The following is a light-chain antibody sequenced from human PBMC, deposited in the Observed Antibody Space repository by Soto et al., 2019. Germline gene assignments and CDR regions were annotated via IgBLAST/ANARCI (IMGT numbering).Light chain of an antibody. V-gene: IGKV3-20*01. CDR1: QSISSSS. CDR2: GAS. J-gene: IGKJ4*01. Sequence: ENVLTQSPGTLSLSPGERATLSCRASQSISSSSLAWYQQKPGQPPRLLMYGASNRATGIPDRFSGSGSGTDFTLTLRRPEPEEFAVYFCQPYSGSPSPPFGGGTKVEIK. CDR3: QPYSGSPSPP.